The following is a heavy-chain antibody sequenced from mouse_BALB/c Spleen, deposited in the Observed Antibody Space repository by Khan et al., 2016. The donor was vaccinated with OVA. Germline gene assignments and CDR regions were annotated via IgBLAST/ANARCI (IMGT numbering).Heavy chain of an antibody. CDR2: IDPENGNT. CDR1: GFNIKDYY. J-gene: IGHJ3*01. CDR3: ARDGYSPWFAY. D-gene: IGHD2-3*01. Sequence: VQLQQSGAELVRPGALVKLSCKASGFNIKDYYMHWIKQRPEQGLVWIGMIDPENGNTIYDPKFQGKASITADTSSKTAYLQLSSLTSEDTAVYYCARDGYSPWFAYWGQGTLVTVSA. V-gene: IGHV14-1*02.